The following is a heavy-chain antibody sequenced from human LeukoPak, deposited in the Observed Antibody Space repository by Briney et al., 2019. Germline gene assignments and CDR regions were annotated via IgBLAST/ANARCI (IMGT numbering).Heavy chain of an antibody. V-gene: IGHV3-30*04. CDR3: ARDLLLWFGELVSY. CDR1: GFTFSSYA. CDR2: ISYDGSNN. J-gene: IGHJ4*02. D-gene: IGHD3-10*01. Sequence: GGSLRLSCAASGFTFSSYAMHWVRQAPGKGLEWVAVISYDGSNNYFADSVKGRFTISRDNSKNTLYLQMNSLRAEDTAVYYCARDLLLWFGELVSYWGQGTLVTVSS.